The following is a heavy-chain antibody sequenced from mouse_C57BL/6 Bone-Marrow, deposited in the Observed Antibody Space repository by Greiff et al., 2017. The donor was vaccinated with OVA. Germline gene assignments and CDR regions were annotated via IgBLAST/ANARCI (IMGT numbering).Heavy chain of an antibody. CDR3: ARGLVPRGWYFDV. Sequence: VQLQQPGAELVMPGASVKLSCKASGYTFTSYWMHWVKQRPGQGLEWIGEIDPSDSYTNYNQQFKGKSTLTVDKSSSTAYMQLSSLTSEDSAVDDCARGLVPRGWYFDVGDTGTAVTVSS. V-gene: IGHV1-69*01. CDR1: GYTFTSYW. J-gene: IGHJ1*03. D-gene: IGHD2-3*01. CDR2: IDPSDSYT.